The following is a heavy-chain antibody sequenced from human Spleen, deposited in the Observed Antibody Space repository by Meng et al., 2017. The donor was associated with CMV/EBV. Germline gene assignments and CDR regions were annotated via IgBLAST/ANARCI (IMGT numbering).Heavy chain of an antibody. D-gene: IGHD2-21*01. V-gene: IGHV3-49*04. CDR1: GFTFGDYA. J-gene: IGHJ4*02. CDR2: IRNKGYGGTA. CDR3: TRDRRGAYFCGDCYSY. Sequence: GGSLRLSCTTSGFTFGDYAMSWVRQAPGKWLGWLGFIRNKGYGGTAEYAASVNGRFTISRDDSKSIAYLKMNSLKTEDTAVYYCTRDRRGAYFCGDCYSYWGQGTLVTVSS.